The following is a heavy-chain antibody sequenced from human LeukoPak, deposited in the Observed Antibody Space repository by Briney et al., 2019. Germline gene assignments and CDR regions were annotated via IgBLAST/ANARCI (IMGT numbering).Heavy chain of an antibody. J-gene: IGHJ4*02. D-gene: IGHD3-22*01. Sequence: PGGSLRLSCAASGFTFSSYSMTWVRQAPGKGLEWVSSISSSSSYIYYADSVKGRFTISRDNAKNSLYLQMNSLRAEDTAVYYCARADSGYYYDSSGYQAPFFDYWGQGTLVTVSS. CDR2: ISSSSSYI. V-gene: IGHV3-21*01. CDR1: GFTFSSYS. CDR3: ARADSGYYYDSSGYQAPFFDY.